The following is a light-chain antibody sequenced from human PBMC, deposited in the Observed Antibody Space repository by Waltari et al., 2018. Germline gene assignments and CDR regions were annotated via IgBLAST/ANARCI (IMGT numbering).Light chain of an antibody. CDR2: KAS. V-gene: IGKV1-5*03. CDR3: QQYNTYYT. J-gene: IGKJ2*01. CDR1: QSISSW. Sequence: DVQMTQSPSTLSASVGDTVTITCRASQSISSWLAWYQQKAGKAPKVLISKASTLESGVPSRFSGSGFGTEFTLTISNLQPDDFATYYCQQYNTYYTFGQGTILEIK.